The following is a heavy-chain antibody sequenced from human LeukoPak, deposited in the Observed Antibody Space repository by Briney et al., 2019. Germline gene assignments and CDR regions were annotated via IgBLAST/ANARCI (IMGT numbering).Heavy chain of an antibody. CDR3: ARVDYYYYGMDV. J-gene: IGHJ6*02. CDR2: IIPIFGTA. V-gene: IGHV1-69*13. CDR1: AGTFSSYA. Sequence: SVTVSCTASAGTFSSYAINWVRQAPGQGLEWMGGIIPIFGTANYAQKFQGRVTITADESTSTAYMELSSLRSEDTAVYYCARVDYYYYGMDVWGQGTTVTVSS.